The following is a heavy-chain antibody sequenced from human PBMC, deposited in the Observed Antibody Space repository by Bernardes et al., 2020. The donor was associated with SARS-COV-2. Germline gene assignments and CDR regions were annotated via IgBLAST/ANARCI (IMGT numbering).Heavy chain of an antibody. CDR3: ARVMRGYLDY. CDR2: ISAYNANT. J-gene: IGHJ4*02. CDR1: GYTFNTYI. V-gene: IGHV1-18*01. Sequence: VSVKVSCKASGYTFNTYIVSWVRQAPGQGLEWMGWISAYNANTNYAQNLQGRVTMTTDTSTSTAYMELRSLRSDDTAVYYCARVMRGYLDYWGQGTLVTVSS. D-gene: IGHD5-18*01.